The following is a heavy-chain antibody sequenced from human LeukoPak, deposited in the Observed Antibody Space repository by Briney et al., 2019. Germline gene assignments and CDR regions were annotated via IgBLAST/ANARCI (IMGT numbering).Heavy chain of an antibody. CDR2: ISSSSSYI. Sequence: GGSLRLSCAASGFTFSSYSMNWVRQAPGKGLEWVSSISSSSSYIYYADSVKGRFTISRDNAKNSLHLQMNSLKIEDTAVYYCTRVAAYCGDDCYSGYFDCWGQGTLVTVSS. J-gene: IGHJ4*02. V-gene: IGHV3-21*04. CDR1: GFTFSSYS. D-gene: IGHD2-21*02. CDR3: TRVAAYCGDDCYSGYFDC.